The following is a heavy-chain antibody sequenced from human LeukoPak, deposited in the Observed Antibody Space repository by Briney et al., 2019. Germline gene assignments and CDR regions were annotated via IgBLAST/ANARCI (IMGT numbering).Heavy chain of an antibody. CDR3: ARGAWGHYYDSSGYQILV. Sequence: GGSLRLSCAASGFTVSSNYMSWVRQAPGKGLEWVSVIYSGGSTYYADSVKGRFTISRDNSKNTLYLQMNSLRAEDTAVYYCARGAWGHYYDSSGYQILVWGQGTLVTVSS. D-gene: IGHD3-22*01. J-gene: IGHJ4*02. CDR1: GFTVSSNY. V-gene: IGHV3-53*01. CDR2: IYSGGST.